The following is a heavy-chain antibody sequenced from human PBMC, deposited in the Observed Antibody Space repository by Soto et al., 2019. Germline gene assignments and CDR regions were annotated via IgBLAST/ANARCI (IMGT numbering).Heavy chain of an antibody. V-gene: IGHV1-69*01. CDR3: ERDRRWCGELLLLGGVNRFDP. Sequence: QVQLVQSGAEVKKPGSSVKVSCKASGGTFSSYAISWVRQAPGQGLEWMGGIIPIFGTANYAQKCQGRVTITADESTSTAYMELSSLRSEDKAVYYCERDRRWCGELLLLGGVNRFDPWGQGTLVTVS. CDR2: IIPIFGTA. D-gene: IGHD3-10*01. CDR1: GGTFSSYA. J-gene: IGHJ5*02.